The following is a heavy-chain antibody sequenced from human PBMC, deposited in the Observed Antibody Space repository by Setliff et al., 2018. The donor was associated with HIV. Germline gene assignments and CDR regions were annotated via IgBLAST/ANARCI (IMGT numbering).Heavy chain of an antibody. Sequence: LGESLTISCKGSGYSFTSYWIAWVRQMPGEGLEWMGIIHPGDSDIRYSPSFQGQVTISADKSSSTAYLQWSSLKASDTAMYYCANSHSAYFVDAFDIWGQGTMVTVSS. D-gene: IGHD3-22*01. CDR3: ANSHSAYFVDAFDI. J-gene: IGHJ3*02. CDR2: IHPGDSDI. V-gene: IGHV5-51*01. CDR1: GYSFTSYW.